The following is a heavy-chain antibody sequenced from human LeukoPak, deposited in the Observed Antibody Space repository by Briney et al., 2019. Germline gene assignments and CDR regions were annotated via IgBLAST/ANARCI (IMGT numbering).Heavy chain of an antibody. CDR1: GGSVSNYY. CDR2: IYYTET. V-gene: IGHV4-59*02. D-gene: IGHD7-27*01. J-gene: IGHJ4*02. Sequence: SETLSLTCTVSGGSVSNYYWSWIRQSPGKGLEWIGYIYYTETSYNPSLKSRVTMSADTSKNQFSLKLYSVTAADTAVYYCATRKLGNDYWGQGTLVTVSS. CDR3: ATRKLGNDY.